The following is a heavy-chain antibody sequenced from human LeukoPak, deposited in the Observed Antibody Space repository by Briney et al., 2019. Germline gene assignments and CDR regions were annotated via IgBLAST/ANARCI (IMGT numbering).Heavy chain of an antibody. CDR3: AREVEYSSGSGGY. J-gene: IGHJ4*02. Sequence: ASVKVSCKASGGTFSSYAISWVRQAPGQGLEWMGRIIPILGIANYAQKLQGRVTMTTDTSTSTAYMELRSLRSDDTAVYYCAREVEYSSGSGGYWGQGTLVTVSS. D-gene: IGHD6-19*01. V-gene: IGHV1-69*04. CDR2: IIPILGIA. CDR1: GGTFSSYA.